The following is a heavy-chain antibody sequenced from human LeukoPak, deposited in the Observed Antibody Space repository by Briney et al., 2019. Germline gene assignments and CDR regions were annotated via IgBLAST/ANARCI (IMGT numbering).Heavy chain of an antibody. V-gene: IGHV3-21*01. J-gene: IGHJ4*02. CDR2: ISVRSNYI. D-gene: IGHD3-10*01. CDR1: GYTFSSFS. Sequence: PGGSLRLSCVASGYTFSSFSINWVRQAPGKGLEWVSSISVRSNYIYYADSVRGRFSISRDDARDSLFLQMNSLRAEDTAVYYCASGIYYASVHTWSPVWGQGILVTVSS. CDR3: ASGIYYASVHTWSPV.